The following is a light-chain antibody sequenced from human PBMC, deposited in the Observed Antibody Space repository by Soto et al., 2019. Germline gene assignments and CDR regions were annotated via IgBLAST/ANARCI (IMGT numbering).Light chain of an antibody. CDR1: SSNIGSNT. CDR3: AAWDDSLNGLWV. V-gene: IGLV1-44*01. J-gene: IGLJ1*01. Sequence: QSVLTQPPSASGTPGQRVTISCSGSSSNIGSNTVNWYQQLPGTAPKLLIYSNNQRPSGVPDRVSGSKSGTSASLAISGLQSEDEADYYCAAWDDSLNGLWVFGTGTKLTVL. CDR2: SNN.